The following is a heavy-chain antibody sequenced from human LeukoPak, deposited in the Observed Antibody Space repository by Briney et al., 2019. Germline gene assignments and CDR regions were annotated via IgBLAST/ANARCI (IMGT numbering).Heavy chain of an antibody. V-gene: IGHV3-21*01. CDR1: GFTFSSYS. CDR3: AKNLVTMVRGVSSYYYYYYMDV. J-gene: IGHJ6*03. D-gene: IGHD3-10*01. Sequence: GGSLRLSCAASGFTFSSYSMNWVRQAPGKGLEWVSSISSSSSYIYYADSVKGRFTISRDNSKNTLYLQMNSLRAEDTAVYYCAKNLVTMVRGVSSYYYYYYMDVWGKGTTVTISS. CDR2: ISSSSSYI.